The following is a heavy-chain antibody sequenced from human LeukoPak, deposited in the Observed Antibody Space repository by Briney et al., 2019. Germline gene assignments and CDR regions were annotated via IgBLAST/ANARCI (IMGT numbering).Heavy chain of an antibody. CDR3: AKIYGSWGVIDNYYYMDV. CDR1: GFTFSSYA. Sequence: PGGSLRLSCAASGFTFSSYAMHWVRQAPGKGLEWVAAISYDGSNKYSADSVKGRFTISRDNSKNTLYLQMNSLRADDTAVYYCAKIYGSWGVIDNYYYMDVWGKGTMVTISS. D-gene: IGHD3-10*01. V-gene: IGHV3-30*04. CDR2: ISYDGSNK. J-gene: IGHJ6*03.